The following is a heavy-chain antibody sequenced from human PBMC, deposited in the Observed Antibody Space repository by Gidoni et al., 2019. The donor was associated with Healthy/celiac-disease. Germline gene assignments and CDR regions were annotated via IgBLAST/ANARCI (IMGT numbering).Heavy chain of an antibody. D-gene: IGHD3-22*01. J-gene: IGHJ3*02. CDR3: AKTVTQRSGFDAFDI. Sequence: EVQLLESGGGLVQPGGSLRLSGAASGFTFSSYAMSWVRQAPGKGLEWVSDISGSGGSTYYADSVKGRFTISRDNSKNTLYLQMNSLRAEDTAVYYCAKTVTQRSGFDAFDIWGQGTMVTVSS. V-gene: IGHV3-23*01. CDR2: ISGSGGST. CDR1: GFTFSSYA.